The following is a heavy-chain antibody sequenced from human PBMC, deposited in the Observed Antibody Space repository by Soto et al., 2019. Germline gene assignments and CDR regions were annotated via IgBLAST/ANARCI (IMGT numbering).Heavy chain of an antibody. J-gene: IGHJ4*02. CDR3: ARDLSRREGRSGGSCVLY. CDR2: INPNSGGT. D-gene: IGHD2-15*01. Sequence: QVQLVQSGAEVKTPGASVKVSCKASGYTFTGYYMHWVRQAPGQGLEWMGWINPNSGGTNYAQKFQGRVTMTRDTSISTAYMELSRLRSDDTAVYYCARDLSRREGRSGGSCVLYWGQGTLVTVSS. CDR1: GYTFTGYY. V-gene: IGHV1-2*02.